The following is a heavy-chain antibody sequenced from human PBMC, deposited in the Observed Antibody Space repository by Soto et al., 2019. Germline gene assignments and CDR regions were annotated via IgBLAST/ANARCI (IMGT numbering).Heavy chain of an antibody. V-gene: IGHV4-59*11. D-gene: IGHD5-18*01. CDR2: ISHSGST. Sequence: PSETLSLTCTVSGGSIINHYCSWFRQPPGKGLEWIGYISHSGSTSYNPSLMSRVTMSVDRSKNQFSLKLSSVTAADTAVYYCARAPSTAIIMVDYAMDVWVQGTTVTVSS. J-gene: IGHJ6*02. CDR1: GGSIINHY. CDR3: ARAPSTAIIMVDYAMDV.